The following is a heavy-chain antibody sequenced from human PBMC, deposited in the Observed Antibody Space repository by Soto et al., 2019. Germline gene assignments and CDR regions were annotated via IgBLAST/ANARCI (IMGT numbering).Heavy chain of an antibody. J-gene: IGHJ4*02. Sequence: ASVKVSCKASGYTFTVYYMHWVRQAPGQGLEWMGWINPNSGGTNYAQKFQGRVTMTRDTSISTAYMELSRLRSDDTAVYYCARDSSGWLQQYYFDYWGQGTLVTV. CDR2: INPNSGGT. CDR1: GYTFTVYY. CDR3: ARDSSGWLQQYYFDY. D-gene: IGHD5-18*01. V-gene: IGHV1-2*02.